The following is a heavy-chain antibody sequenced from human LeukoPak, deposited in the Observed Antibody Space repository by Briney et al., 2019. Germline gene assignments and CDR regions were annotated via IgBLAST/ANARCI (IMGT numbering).Heavy chain of an antibody. CDR1: GYSFTSYW. Sequence: GESLKISCKSSGYSFTSYWIGWVRQMPGKGLEWMGIIYPGDSDTRYSPSFQGQVTISADKSITTAYLQWRSLKASDTAMYYCARLSDAAGVDYWGQGTLVTVSS. J-gene: IGHJ4*02. CDR2: IYPGDSDT. D-gene: IGHD6-13*01. CDR3: ARLSDAAGVDY. V-gene: IGHV5-51*01.